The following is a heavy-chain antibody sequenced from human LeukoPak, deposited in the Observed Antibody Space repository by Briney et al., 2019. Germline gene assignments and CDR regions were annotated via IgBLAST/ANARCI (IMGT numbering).Heavy chain of an antibody. V-gene: IGHV3-66*01. Sequence: GGSLRLSCAASGFTVSSNYMSWVRQAPGKGLEWVSVIYSGGSTYYADSVKGRFTISRDNSKNTLYLQMNSLRAEDTAVYYCTPEVVTAPDGEVEYWGQGTLVTVSS. CDR3: TPEVVTAPDGEVEY. CDR2: IYSGGST. CDR1: GFTVSSNY. D-gene: IGHD2-21*02. J-gene: IGHJ4*02.